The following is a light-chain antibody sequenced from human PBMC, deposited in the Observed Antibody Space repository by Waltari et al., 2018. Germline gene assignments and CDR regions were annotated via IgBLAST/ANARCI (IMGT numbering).Light chain of an antibody. CDR3: AAWDDSLNGPV. V-gene: IGLV1-44*01. CDR2: SNN. J-gene: IGLJ2*01. CDR1: SPHIGSNT. Sequence: QSVLTQPPSASGTPGQRVTTPCSGSSPHIGSNTVNWYQQLPGTAPKLLIYSNNQRPSGVTDRFSGSKSGTSASLAISGLQSEDEADYYCAAWDDSLNGPVFGGGTKLTVL.